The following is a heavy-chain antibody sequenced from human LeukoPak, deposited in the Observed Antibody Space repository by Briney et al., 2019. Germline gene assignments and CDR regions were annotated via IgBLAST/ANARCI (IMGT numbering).Heavy chain of an antibody. V-gene: IGHV3-23*01. CDR2: ISGSGGST. CDR3: ATTSRRFEGSRPFDP. J-gene: IGHJ5*02. Sequence: GGSLRLSCAASGFTVSSNYMSWVRQAPGKGLEWVSAISGSGGSTYYADSVKGRFTISRDNSKNTLYLQMNSLRAEDTAVYYCATTSRRFEGSRPFDPWGQGTLVTVSS. D-gene: IGHD3-16*01. CDR1: GFTVSSNY.